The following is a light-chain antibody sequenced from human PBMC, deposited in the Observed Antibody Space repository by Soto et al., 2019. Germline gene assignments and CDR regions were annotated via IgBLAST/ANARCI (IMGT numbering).Light chain of an antibody. CDR3: QQTNFFPWT. J-gene: IGKJ1*01. CDR2: AAS. V-gene: IGKV1-12*02. Sequence: DIQLTQSPSSASASVGDRVTITCRASQGMSSWLAGFQQKPGKAPKLLIYAASSLQSGVPSRFSGSGSGTDFTLARSSLQPEDFATYYCQQTNFFPWTFGQGTKVEIK. CDR1: QGMSSW.